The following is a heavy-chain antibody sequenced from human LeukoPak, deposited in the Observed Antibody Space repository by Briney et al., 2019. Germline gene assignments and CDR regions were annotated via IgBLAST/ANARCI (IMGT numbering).Heavy chain of an antibody. V-gene: IGHV1-8*01. J-gene: IGHJ4*02. CDR2: MNPNSGNT. Sequence: GASVKVSCTASGYTFTSYDINWVRQATGQGLEWMGWMNPNSGNTGYAQKFQGRVTMTRNTSISTAYTELSSLRSEDTAVYYCARGRAYYYDSSGYYHPDYWGQGTLVTVSS. CDR1: GYTFTSYD. D-gene: IGHD3-22*01. CDR3: ARGRAYYYDSSGYYHPDY.